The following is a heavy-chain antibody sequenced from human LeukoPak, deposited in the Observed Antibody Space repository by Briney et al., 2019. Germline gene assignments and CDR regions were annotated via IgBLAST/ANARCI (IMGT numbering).Heavy chain of an antibody. CDR3: ARGANWGSPEY. CDR2: IYYSGST. D-gene: IGHD7-27*01. Sequence: SETLSLTCTVSGGSISSSSYYWGWIRQPPGRGLEWIGNIYYSGSTYYNPSLKSRVTISVDTSKNQFSLKLSSVTAADTAVYYCARGANWGSPEYWGQGTLVTVSS. J-gene: IGHJ4*02. V-gene: IGHV4-39*07. CDR1: GGSISSSSYY.